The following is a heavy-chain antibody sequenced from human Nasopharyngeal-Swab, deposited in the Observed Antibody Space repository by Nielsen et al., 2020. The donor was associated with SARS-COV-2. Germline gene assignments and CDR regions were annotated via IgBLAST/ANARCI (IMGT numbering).Heavy chain of an antibody. V-gene: IGHV3-30*18. CDR1: GFTFSSYG. D-gene: IGHD4-17*01. J-gene: IGHJ4*02. CDR2: ISYDGSNK. Sequence: GGSLRLACAASGFTFSSYGMHWVRQAPGKGREWVAVISYDGSNKYYADSVKGRLTISRDNSKNTLYLQRNSLRAEDTAVYYCAKGRGDGDYFAFDNWGQGTLVTVSS. CDR3: AKGRGDGDYFAFDN.